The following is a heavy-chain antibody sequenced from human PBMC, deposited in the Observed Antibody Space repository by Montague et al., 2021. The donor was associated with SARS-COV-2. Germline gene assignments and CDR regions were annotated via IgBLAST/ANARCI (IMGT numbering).Heavy chain of an antibody. V-gene: IGHV4-59*01. D-gene: IGHD3-9*01. J-gene: IGHJ6*02. Sequence: SETLSLTCTVSGGSIGAYYWSWIRQPPGKGPEWIAYISSSGTTNYNPSLKSRITVSVDTSRNQLSLKLSSVTAADSAVYYCARESRLKYFEWSGSRYDYYGMDVWGQGTTVTVSS. CDR2: ISSSGTT. CDR3: ARESRLKYFEWSGSRYDYYGMDV. CDR1: GGSIGAYY.